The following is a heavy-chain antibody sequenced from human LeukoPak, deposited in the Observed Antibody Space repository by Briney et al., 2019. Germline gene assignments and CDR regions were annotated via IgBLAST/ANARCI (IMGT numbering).Heavy chain of an antibody. V-gene: IGHV4-34*01. CDR1: GGSFSGYY. Sequence: SETLSLTCAVYGGSFSGYYWSWIRQPPGKGLEWIGEINHSGSTNYNPSLKSRVTISVDTSKNQFSLKLSSVTAADTAVYYCARGLSSASRLDYWGQGTLVTVSS. J-gene: IGHJ4*02. D-gene: IGHD6-6*01. CDR3: ARGLSSASRLDY. CDR2: INHSGST.